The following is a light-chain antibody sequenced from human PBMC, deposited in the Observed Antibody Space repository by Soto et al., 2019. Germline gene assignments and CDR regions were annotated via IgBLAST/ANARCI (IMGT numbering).Light chain of an antibody. J-gene: IGKJ2*01. CDR3: QQYGRSPPFT. CDR1: QTVSSRY. V-gene: IGKV3-20*01. Sequence: EIVLTQSPGTLSLSPGERATLSCRASQTVSSRYLAWYQQKPGQAPRLLMYGASNRATGIPGRFSGSGSGTDFTLTISRLEPEDFAVYFCQQYGRSPPFTFGQGTKVDIK. CDR2: GAS.